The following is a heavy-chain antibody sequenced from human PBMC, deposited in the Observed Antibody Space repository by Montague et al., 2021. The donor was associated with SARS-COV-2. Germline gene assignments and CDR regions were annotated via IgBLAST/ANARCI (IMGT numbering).Heavy chain of an antibody. CDR3: ARDFDDYGDYGALDI. D-gene: IGHD4-17*01. CDR2: ISYDGSNK. V-gene: IGHV3-30*04. CDR1: GFTFSSYA. Sequence: SLRLSCAASGFTFSSYAMHWVRQAPGKGLEWVAVISYDGSNKYYADSVKGRFTISRDNSKNTLYLQMNSLRAEDTAVYYCARDFDDYGDYGALDIWGQGTMVTVSS. J-gene: IGHJ3*02.